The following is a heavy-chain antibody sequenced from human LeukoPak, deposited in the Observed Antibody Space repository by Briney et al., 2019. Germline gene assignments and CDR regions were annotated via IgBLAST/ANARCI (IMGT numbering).Heavy chain of an antibody. CDR3: ARVFGGKPAAIPYYFDY. J-gene: IGHJ4*02. CDR1: GFTFSSYA. D-gene: IGHD2-2*02. Sequence: GGSLRLSCAASGFTFSSYAMHWVRQAPGKGLEWVAVISYDGSNKYYADSVKGRFTISRDNSKNTLYLQMNSLRAEDTAVYYCARVFGGKPAAIPYYFDYWGQGTLVTVSS. CDR2: ISYDGSNK. V-gene: IGHV3-30-3*01.